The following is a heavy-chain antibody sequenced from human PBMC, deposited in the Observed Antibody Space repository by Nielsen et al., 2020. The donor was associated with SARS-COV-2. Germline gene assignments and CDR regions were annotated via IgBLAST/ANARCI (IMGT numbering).Heavy chain of an antibody. CDR1: GFTFSSYA. CDR3: AKGGREYYYDSSGYYYDDAFDI. Sequence: GESLKISCAASGFTFSSYAMHWVRQAPGKGLEWVAVISYDGSNKYYADSVKGRFTISRDNSKNTLYLQMNSLRAEDTAVYYCAKGGREYYYDSSGYYYDDAFDIWGQGTMVTVSS. D-gene: IGHD3-22*01. J-gene: IGHJ3*02. V-gene: IGHV3-30-3*01. CDR2: ISYDGSNK.